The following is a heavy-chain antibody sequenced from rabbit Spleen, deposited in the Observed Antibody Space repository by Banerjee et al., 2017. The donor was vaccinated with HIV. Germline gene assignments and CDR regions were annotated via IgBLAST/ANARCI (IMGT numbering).Heavy chain of an antibody. D-gene: IGHD7-1*01. Sequence: EQLEESGGGLVQPGGSLTLSCKASGFDFSSSYMNWVRQAPGKGLEWIGIIYTGDGSTDYASWVNGRFTISKTSSTTVTLQMTSLTAADTATYFCARNPVFSYSNLWGQGTLVTVS. CDR2: IYTGDGST. V-gene: IGHV1S45*01. J-gene: IGHJ6*01. CDR1: GFDFSSSYM. CDR3: ARNPVFSYSNL.